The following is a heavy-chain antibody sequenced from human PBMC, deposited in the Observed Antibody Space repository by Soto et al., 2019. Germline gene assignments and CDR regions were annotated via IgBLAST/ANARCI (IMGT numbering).Heavy chain of an antibody. CDR2: ISAYNGNT. Sequence: ASVKVSCKASGYTFTSYGISWVRQAPGQGLEWMGWISAYNGNTNYAQKLQGRVTMTTDTSTSTAYMELRSLRSDDTAVYYCARDKLWFGELLGLYGMDVWGQGTTVTVSS. D-gene: IGHD3-10*01. J-gene: IGHJ6*02. V-gene: IGHV1-18*01. CDR3: ARDKLWFGELLGLYGMDV. CDR1: GYTFTSYG.